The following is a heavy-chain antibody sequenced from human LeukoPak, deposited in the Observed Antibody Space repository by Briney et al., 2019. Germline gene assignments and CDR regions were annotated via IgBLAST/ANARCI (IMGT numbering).Heavy chain of an antibody. J-gene: IGHJ2*01. V-gene: IGHV4-59*01. Sequence: SETLSLTCTVSGGSISSYYWSWIRQPPGKGLEWIGYIYYSGSTNYNPSLKSRVTISVDTSKNQFSLKLSSVTAADTAVYYCARDVGGYRYGYRPTELYWYFDLWGRGTLVTVSS. CDR1: GGSISSYY. CDR3: ARDVGGYRYGYRPTELYWYFDL. CDR2: IYYSGST. D-gene: IGHD5-18*01.